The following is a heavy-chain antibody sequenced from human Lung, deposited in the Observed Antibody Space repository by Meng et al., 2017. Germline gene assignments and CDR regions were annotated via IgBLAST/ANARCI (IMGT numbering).Heavy chain of an antibody. V-gene: IGHV1-2*06. CDR2: INPNSGGT. Sequence: QVQRVQAGAEGKKRGAAVKVTCKASGYTFTAYYIHWVRQAPGQGLEWMGRINPNSGGTNFAQKFQGRVIMTRDTSISTAYMELSSLGFDDTAVYYCAKALGWGSSPDYWGQGILVTVSS. CDR1: GYTFTAYY. D-gene: IGHD2-21*01. CDR3: AKALGWGSSPDY. J-gene: IGHJ4*02.